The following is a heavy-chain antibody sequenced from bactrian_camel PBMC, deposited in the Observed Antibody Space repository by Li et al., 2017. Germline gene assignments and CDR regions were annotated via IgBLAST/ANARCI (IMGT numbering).Heavy chain of an antibody. D-gene: IGHD5*01. CDR3: AARDSWGCELDPSGYAY. CDR2: INSGGGTT. V-gene: IGHV3S1*01. J-gene: IGHJ4*01. Sequence: HVQLVESGGGLVQPGGSLRLSCAASGFTFSSYWMYWVRQAPGKGLEWVSTINSGGGTTYYADSVKGRLTISRDNAKNTLYLQMYNLKPDDTAMYYCAARDSWGCELDPSGYAYWGQGTQVTV. CDR1: GFTFSSYW.